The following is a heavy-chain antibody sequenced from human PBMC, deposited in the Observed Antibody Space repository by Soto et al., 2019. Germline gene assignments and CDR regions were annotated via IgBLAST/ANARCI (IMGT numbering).Heavy chain of an antibody. J-gene: IGHJ6*02. Sequence: SETLSLTCTVSGGSISRYYWSWIRQPAGKGLEWIGRIYSSGSTNYNPSVKSRVTMSVDTSKNQFSLKLSSVTAADTAVYYCARSGCSGGSCFSYAYYYGMDVWGQGTTVTVS. CDR2: IYSSGST. CDR1: GGSISRYY. D-gene: IGHD2-15*01. V-gene: IGHV4-4*07. CDR3: ARSGCSGGSCFSYAYYYGMDV.